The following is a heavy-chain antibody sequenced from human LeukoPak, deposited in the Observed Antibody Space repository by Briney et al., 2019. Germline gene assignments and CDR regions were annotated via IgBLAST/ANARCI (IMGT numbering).Heavy chain of an antibody. CDR3: ARALLEWLFGFSVAGYFAY. D-gene: IGHD3-3*01. CDR2: IYYSGST. Sequence: SETLSLTCTVSGGSISSGGYYWSWIRQHPGKGLEWIGYIYYSGSTYYNPSLKSRVTISVDTSKNQFSLKLSSVTAADTAVYYCARALLEWLFGFSVAGYFAYWGQGTLVTVSS. V-gene: IGHV4-31*03. CDR1: GGSISSGGYY. J-gene: IGHJ4*02.